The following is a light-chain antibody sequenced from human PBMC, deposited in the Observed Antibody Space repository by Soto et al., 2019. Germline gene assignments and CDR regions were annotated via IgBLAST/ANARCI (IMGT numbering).Light chain of an antibody. Sequence: DIQMTQSPSSLSASVGDRVTITCQASQDISNYLNWYQQKPGKAPKLLIYDASNLETGVPSRFSRSGSGTDFTFTISSLQPEDIATYYCQQYDNLPRVFGPGTKVDIK. CDR2: DAS. J-gene: IGKJ3*01. V-gene: IGKV1-33*01. CDR1: QDISNY. CDR3: QQYDNLPRV.